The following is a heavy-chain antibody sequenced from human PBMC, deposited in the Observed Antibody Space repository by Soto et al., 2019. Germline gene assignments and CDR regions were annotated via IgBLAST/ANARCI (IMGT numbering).Heavy chain of an antibody. CDR3: ARLEGLATISYYFDF. Sequence: PSETLSLTCSVSDDSINSDKYYWGWIRQPPGKGLEWIGSIYYRGNTYYNPSLQTRVTISLDKSKSQFSLKLNSVTAADSAVYFCARLEGLATISYYFDFWGPGALVTVSS. J-gene: IGHJ4*02. D-gene: IGHD5-12*01. V-gene: IGHV4-39*01. CDR2: IYYRGNT. CDR1: DDSINSDKYY.